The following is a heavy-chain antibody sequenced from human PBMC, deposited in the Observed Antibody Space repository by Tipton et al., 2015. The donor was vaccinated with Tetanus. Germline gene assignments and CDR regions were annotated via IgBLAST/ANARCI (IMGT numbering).Heavy chain of an antibody. CDR1: GYTFNTFG. V-gene: IGHV1-18*01. CDR3: ARVPTNPLAVDRPTDY. Sequence: QVQLVQSGPEVKKPGASVKVSCKASGYTFNTFGISWVRQAPGQGLEWIGWISVYNGNTNYGQNVQGRVTMTTDTPTSTAYMELRSLRSDGTAVYYCARVPTNPLAVDRPTDYWGQGTLVTVSS. CDR2: ISVYNGNT. D-gene: IGHD2-2*01. J-gene: IGHJ4*02.